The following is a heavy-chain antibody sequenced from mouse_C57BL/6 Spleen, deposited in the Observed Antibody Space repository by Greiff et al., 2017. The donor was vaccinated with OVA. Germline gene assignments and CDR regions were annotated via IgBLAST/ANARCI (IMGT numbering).Heavy chain of an antibody. CDR2: ISSGGSYT. Sequence: EVNVVESGGDLVKPGGSLKLSCAASGFTFSSYGMSWVRQTPDKRLEWVATISSGGSYTYYPDSVKGRFTISRDNAKNTLYLQMSSLKSEDTAMYYCARQGGHWYFDVWGTGTTVTVSS. J-gene: IGHJ1*03. CDR1: GFTFSSYG. V-gene: IGHV5-6*01. CDR3: ARQGGHWYFDV.